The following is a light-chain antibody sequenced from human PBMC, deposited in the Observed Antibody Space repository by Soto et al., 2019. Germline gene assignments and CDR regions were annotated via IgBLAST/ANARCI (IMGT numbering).Light chain of an antibody. CDR1: QSISSW. CDR3: QQRYSSPLT. Sequence: VRRDLPPATLSTSVGERVPDSYRASQSISSWLAWYQQKPGKAPNLLIYVAASLQGGVPSRFSGSGSGTDFTLTISSRQPEDFATDYCQQRYSSPLTSGGAAKVAIK. V-gene: IGKV1-39*01. J-gene: IGKJ4*01. CDR2: VAA.